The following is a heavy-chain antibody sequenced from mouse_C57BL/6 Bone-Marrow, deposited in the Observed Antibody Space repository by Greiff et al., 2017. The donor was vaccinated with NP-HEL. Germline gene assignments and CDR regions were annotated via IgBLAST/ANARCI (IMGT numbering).Heavy chain of an antibody. V-gene: IGHV1-55*01. Sequence: QVQLQQPGAELVKPGASVKMSCKASGYTFTSYWITWVKQRPGQGLEWIGDIYPGSGSTKYNEKFKGKATLTADKSSSTAYMQLNSLTSEDSAVYFCARGAYYSNYGFDYWGQGTTLTVSS. CDR2: IYPGSGST. CDR3: ARGAYYSNYGFDY. D-gene: IGHD2-5*01. J-gene: IGHJ2*01. CDR1: GYTFTSYW.